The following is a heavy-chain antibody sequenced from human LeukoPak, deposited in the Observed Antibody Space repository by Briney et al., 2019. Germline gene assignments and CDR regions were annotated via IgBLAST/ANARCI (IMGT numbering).Heavy chain of an antibody. CDR3: TRQRITIFGVVITGIDY. D-gene: IGHD3-3*01. J-gene: IGHJ4*02. CDR1: GFTFSDYY. CDR2: IRSKAYGGTT. Sequence: GGSLRLSCAASGFTFSDYYMSWVRQAPGKGLEWVGFIRSKAYGGTTEYAASVKGRFTISRDDSKSIAYLQMNSLKTEDTAVYYCTRQRITIFGVVITGIDYWGQGTLVTVSS. V-gene: IGHV3-49*04.